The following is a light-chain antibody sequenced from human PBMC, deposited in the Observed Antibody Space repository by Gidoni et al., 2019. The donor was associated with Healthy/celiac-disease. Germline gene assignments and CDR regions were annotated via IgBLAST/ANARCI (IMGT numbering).Light chain of an antibody. CDR3: QQSYSTPSIT. CDR1: QSISSY. CDR2: AAS. V-gene: IGKV1-39*01. J-gene: IGKJ5*01. Sequence: DIQMTQSPSSLSASVGDRVTITCRASQSISSYLNWYQQKPGKAPKLLIYAASSLQSGVPSRFSCSGSGTDFTLTICSLQPEDFATYYCQQSYSTPSITFAQXTRLEIK.